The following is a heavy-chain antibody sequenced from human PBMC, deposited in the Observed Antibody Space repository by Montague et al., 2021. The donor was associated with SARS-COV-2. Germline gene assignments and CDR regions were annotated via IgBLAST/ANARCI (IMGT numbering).Heavy chain of an antibody. CDR2: INHSGST. CDR1: GGSFSVYY. D-gene: IGHD3-9*01. Sequence: SETLSLTCAVCGGSFSVYYWSWIRQPPGKGLEWIGEINHSGSTNYNPSLKSRVTISVDTSKNQVSLKLSSVTAADTAVYYCARMRFFDWPPPYYMDVWGKGTTVTVSS. CDR3: ARMRFFDWPPPYYMDV. V-gene: IGHV4-34*01. J-gene: IGHJ6*03.